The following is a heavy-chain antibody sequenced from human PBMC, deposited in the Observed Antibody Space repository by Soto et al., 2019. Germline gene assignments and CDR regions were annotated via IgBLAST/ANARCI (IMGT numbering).Heavy chain of an antibody. CDR1: GGSISSGGYY. Sequence: SETLSLTCTVSGGSISSGGYYWSWIRQHPGKGLEWIGYIYYSGSTYYNPSLKSQVTISVDTSKNQFSLKLSSVTAADTAVYYCARDFGGGRDYWGQGTLVTVSS. J-gene: IGHJ4*02. CDR2: IYYSGST. V-gene: IGHV4-31*01. CDR3: ARDFGGGRDY. D-gene: IGHD3-10*01.